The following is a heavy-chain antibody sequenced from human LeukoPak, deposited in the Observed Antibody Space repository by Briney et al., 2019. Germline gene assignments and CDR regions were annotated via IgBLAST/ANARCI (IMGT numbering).Heavy chain of an antibody. V-gene: IGHV3-48*04. CDR1: GFTFSSYS. CDR2: ISSSSSTI. Sequence: GGSLRLSCAASGFTFSSYSMNWDRQAPGKGLEWVSYISSSSSTIYYADSVKGRFTISRDNAKNSLYLQMNSLRAEDTAVYYCARLRFFPFYYMDVWGKGTTVTVSS. D-gene: IGHD3-3*01. CDR3: ARLRFFPFYYMDV. J-gene: IGHJ6*03.